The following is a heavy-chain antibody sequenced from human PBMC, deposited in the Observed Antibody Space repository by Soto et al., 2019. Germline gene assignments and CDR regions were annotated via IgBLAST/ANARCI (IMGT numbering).Heavy chain of an antibody. CDR3: ATEAGVGGY. V-gene: IGHV3-15*01. CDR1: GFTFSNAW. D-gene: IGHD3-3*01. Sequence: GGFLRLSCAASGFTFSNAWMSWVRQAPGKGLEWIGRIKSKSAGGTTEYAAPAKGRFTISRDDSKNTLYLQMNSLKSEDTAVYYCATEAGVGGYWGQGTLVTVSS. J-gene: IGHJ4*02. CDR2: IKSKSAGGTT.